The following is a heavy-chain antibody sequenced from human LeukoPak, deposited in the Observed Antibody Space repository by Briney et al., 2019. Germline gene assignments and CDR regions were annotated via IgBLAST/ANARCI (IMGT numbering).Heavy chain of an antibody. V-gene: IGHV5-51*01. Sequence: GESLKISCKGFGYSFTTYWIGWVRQMPGKGLEWMGIIYPGDSDTRYSSSFQGQVTISADKSIRTAYLQWSSLKASDTAMYYCARPSGSYYDNAFDIWGQGTMVTVSS. D-gene: IGHD1-26*01. J-gene: IGHJ3*02. CDR2: IYPGDSDT. CDR3: ARPSGSYYDNAFDI. CDR1: GYSFTTYW.